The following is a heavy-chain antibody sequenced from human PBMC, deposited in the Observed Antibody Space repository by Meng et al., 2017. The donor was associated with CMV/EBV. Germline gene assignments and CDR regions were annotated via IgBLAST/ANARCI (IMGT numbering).Heavy chain of an antibody. CDR3: ARDVWSIFGVDIKEAGMDV. D-gene: IGHD3-3*01. CDR1: GGSFSGYY. Sequence: GSLRLSCAVYGGSFSGYYWSWIRQPPGKGLEWIGEINHSGSTNYNPSLKSRVTISVDTSKNQFSLKLSSVAAADTAVYYCARDVWSIFGVDIKEAGMDVWGQGTTVTVSS. CDR2: INHSGST. V-gene: IGHV4-34*01. J-gene: IGHJ6*02.